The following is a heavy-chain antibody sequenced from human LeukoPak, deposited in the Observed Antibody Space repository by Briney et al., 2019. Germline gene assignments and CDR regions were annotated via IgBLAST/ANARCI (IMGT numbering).Heavy chain of an antibody. CDR2: IYYSGST. J-gene: IGHJ4*02. D-gene: IGHD5-18*01. CDR1: GGSISSGSYY. CDR3: ARGGIQLWLYVLDY. V-gene: IGHV4-61*01. Sequence: SETLSLTCTVSGGSISSGSYYWSWIRQPPGKGLEWIGYIYYSGSTNYNPSLKSRVTISVNTSKNQFSLKLSSVTAADTAVYYCARGGIQLWLYVLDYWGQGTLVTVSS.